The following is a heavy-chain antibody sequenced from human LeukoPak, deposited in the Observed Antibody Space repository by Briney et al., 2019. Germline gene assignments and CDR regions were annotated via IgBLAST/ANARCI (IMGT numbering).Heavy chain of an antibody. V-gene: IGHV1-2*06. CDR3: ARARLFDFWSGYSPSDLDV. CDR2: INPNSGGT. CDR1: GYTFTGYY. J-gene: IGHJ6*04. Sequence: ASVKVSCKASGYTFTGYYMHWVRQAPGQGLKWMGRINPNSGGTNYAQKFQGRVTMTRDTSISTAYMELSRLRSDDTAVYYCARARLFDFWSGYSPSDLDVWGKGTTVTVSS. D-gene: IGHD3-3*01.